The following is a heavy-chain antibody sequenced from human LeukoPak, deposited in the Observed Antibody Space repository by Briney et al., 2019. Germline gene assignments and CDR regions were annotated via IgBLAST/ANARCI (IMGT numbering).Heavy chain of an antibody. CDR2: INPNSGGT. CDR1: GYTFTGYY. D-gene: IGHD3-22*01. V-gene: IGHV1-2*02. J-gene: IGHJ4*02. Sequence: ASVKVSCKASGYTFTGYYMHWVRQAPGQGLEWTGWINPNSGGTNYAQKFQGRVTMTRDTSISTAYMELSRLRSDDTAVYYCARGDVSITMIVVVTPTGQFDYWGQGTLVTVSS. CDR3: ARGDVSITMIVVVTPTGQFDY.